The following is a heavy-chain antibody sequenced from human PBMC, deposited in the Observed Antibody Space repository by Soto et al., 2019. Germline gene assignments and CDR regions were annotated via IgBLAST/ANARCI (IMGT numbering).Heavy chain of an antibody. Sequence: GSVEVSCKASGYTFNNFGISWVRQAPGQGLEWMGWISAYNGNTNYAQNFQGRVTMTTDTSTSTAYMGLRSLISDDTAVYYCARGATPIDSWGQETLVTVSS. CDR3: ARGATPIDS. J-gene: IGHJ4*02. CDR2: ISAYNGNT. CDR1: GYTFNNFG. D-gene: IGHD2-15*01. V-gene: IGHV1-18*01.